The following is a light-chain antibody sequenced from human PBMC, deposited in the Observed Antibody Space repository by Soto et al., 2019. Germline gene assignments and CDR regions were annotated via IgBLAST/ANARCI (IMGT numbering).Light chain of an antibody. V-gene: IGLV1-40*01. CDR3: QSYDSSLSAWV. CDR1: SSNIGAGYD. J-gene: IGLJ3*02. Sequence: QSVLTQPPSVSGAPGQRVTISCTESSSNIGAGYDVHWYQQLPGTAPKLLIYANSNRPSGVPDRFSGSKSGTSASLAIPGLQAEDEADYYCQSYDSSLSAWVFGGGTKLTVL. CDR2: ANS.